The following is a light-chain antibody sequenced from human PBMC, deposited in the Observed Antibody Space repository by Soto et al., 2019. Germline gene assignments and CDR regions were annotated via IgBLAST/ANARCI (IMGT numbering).Light chain of an antibody. Sequence: DIVMTQSPATLSVSPGERATLSCRASQSVGTNLAWYQQKPGQAPRLLIYHASTRATGIPARFSGSGSGTEFTLSVSSLQSEDFAIYYCQQYYNWPPITFGQGTRVEIK. CDR2: HAS. CDR3: QQYYNWPPIT. CDR1: QSVGTN. J-gene: IGKJ5*01. V-gene: IGKV3D-15*01.